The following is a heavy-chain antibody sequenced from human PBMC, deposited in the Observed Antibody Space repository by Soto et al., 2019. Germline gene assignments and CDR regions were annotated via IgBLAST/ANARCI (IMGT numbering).Heavy chain of an antibody. J-gene: IGHJ6*01. Sequence: QVQLVQSGDEVKKPGASVKVSCKASGYSFVNYVIAWVRQAPGQGRGWMGWISPYTGNTHSATKVQGRLTTTTDTSTSTAYMDLRSLTSDDTAVYYCVMVDNYVTPTPQDVWGQGTTVTVSS. CDR2: ISPYTGNT. CDR3: VMVDNYVTPTPQDV. V-gene: IGHV1-18*01. D-gene: IGHD3-16*01. CDR1: GYSFVNYV.